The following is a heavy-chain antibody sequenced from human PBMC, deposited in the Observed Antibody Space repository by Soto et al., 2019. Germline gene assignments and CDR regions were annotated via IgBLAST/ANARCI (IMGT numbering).Heavy chain of an antibody. CDR1: GFTFSSYG. J-gene: IGHJ4*02. V-gene: IGHV3-30*03. CDR2: ISYDGSNK. D-gene: IGHD2-21*02. Sequence: QVQLVESGGGVVQPGRSLRLSCAASGFTFSSYGMHWVRQAPGKGLEWVAVISYDGSNKYYADSVKGRFTISRDNSKNTLYLRMNSLRAEDTAVYYCFEVVTSTLGYWGQGTLVTVSS. CDR3: FEVVTSTLGY.